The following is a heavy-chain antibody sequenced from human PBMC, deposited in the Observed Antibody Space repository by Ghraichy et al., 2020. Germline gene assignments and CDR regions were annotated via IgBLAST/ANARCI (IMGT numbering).Heavy chain of an antibody. D-gene: IGHD6-6*01. Sequence: GGSLRLSCAASGFTFSSYSMNWVRQAPGKGLEWVSSISSSSSYIYYADSVKGRFTISRDNAKNSLYLQMNSLRAEDTAVYYCARAWSGSSIAATKYYYYYYYMDVWGKGTTVTVSS. V-gene: IGHV3-21*01. CDR2: ISSSSSYI. J-gene: IGHJ6*03. CDR3: ARAWSGSSIAATKYYYYYYYMDV. CDR1: GFTFSSYS.